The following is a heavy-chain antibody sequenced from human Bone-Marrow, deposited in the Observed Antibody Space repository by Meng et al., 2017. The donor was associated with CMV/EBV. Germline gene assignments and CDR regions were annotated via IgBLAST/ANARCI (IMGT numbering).Heavy chain of an antibody. D-gene: IGHD3-22*01. CDR2: LYYSGTT. CDR3: ARDAYYDSSGYYPDAFDI. CDR1: ISSSYY. V-gene: IGHV4-39*07. J-gene: IGHJ3*02. Sequence: ISSSYYCVWIRQPPGKGLEWIGSLYYSGTTYYNPSLKSRVTISVDTSKNQFSLKLSSVTAADTAVYYCARDAYYDSSGYYPDAFDIWGQGTMVTVSS.